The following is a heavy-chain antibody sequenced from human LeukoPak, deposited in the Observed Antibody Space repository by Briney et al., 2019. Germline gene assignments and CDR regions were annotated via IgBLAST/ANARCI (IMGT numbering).Heavy chain of an antibody. CDR2: MNPNSGNT. J-gene: IGHJ4*02. Sequence: ASVKVSCKASGYTFTSYDINWVRQATGQGLEWMGWMNPNSGNTGYAQKFQGRVTITRNTSISTAYMELSSLRSEDTAVYYCARKAALRDMYYFDYWGQGTLVTVSS. CDR3: ARKAALRDMYYFDY. CDR1: GYTFTSYD. V-gene: IGHV1-8*03. D-gene: IGHD5-12*01.